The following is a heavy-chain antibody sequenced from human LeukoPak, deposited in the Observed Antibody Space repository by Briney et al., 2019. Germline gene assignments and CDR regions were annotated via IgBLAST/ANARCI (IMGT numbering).Heavy chain of an antibody. CDR3: ARGNPGYSSSWSYNWFDP. Sequence: ASVKVSCKASGSTFTGYYMHWVRQAPGQGLEWMGWINPNSGGTNYAQKFQGRVTMTRDTSISTAYMELSRLRSDDTAVYYCARGNPGYSSSWSYNWFDPWGQGTLVTVSS. D-gene: IGHD6-13*01. CDR1: GSTFTGYY. V-gene: IGHV1-2*02. CDR2: INPNSGGT. J-gene: IGHJ5*02.